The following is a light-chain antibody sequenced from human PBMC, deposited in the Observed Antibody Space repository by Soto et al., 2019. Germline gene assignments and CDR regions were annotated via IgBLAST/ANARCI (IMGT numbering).Light chain of an antibody. CDR3: SSYTSSSTLV. J-gene: IGLJ1*01. V-gene: IGLV2-14*01. CDR2: EVS. CDR1: SSDVAGYNY. Sequence: QSVLTQPASLSGSPGQSITISCTGPSSDVAGYNYVSSYQQHPGKAPKLMMYEVSNRPSGVSNRFSGSKSGNTASLTISGLQAEDEADHYCSSYTSSSTLVFGTGTKVTV.